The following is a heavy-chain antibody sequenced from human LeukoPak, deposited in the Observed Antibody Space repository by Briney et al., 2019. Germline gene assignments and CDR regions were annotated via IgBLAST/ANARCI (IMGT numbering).Heavy chain of an antibody. Sequence: ASVKVSCKASGYTFTCYYMHWVRQAPGQGLEWMGWVNPNSGGTNYAQKFQGRVTMTRDTSISTAYMELSRLRSDDTAVYYCASGYFGGPLRNYYYYYGMDVWGQGTTVTVSS. CDR3: ASGYFGGPLRNYYYYYGMDV. V-gene: IGHV1-2*02. J-gene: IGHJ6*02. CDR1: GYTFTCYY. CDR2: VNPNSGGT. D-gene: IGHD3-16*01.